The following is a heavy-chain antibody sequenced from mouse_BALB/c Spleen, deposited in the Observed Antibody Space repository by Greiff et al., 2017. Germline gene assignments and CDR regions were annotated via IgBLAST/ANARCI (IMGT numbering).Heavy chain of an antibody. Sequence: VMLVESGPGLVAPSQSLSITCTVSGFSLTGYGVNWVRQPPGKGLEWLGMIWGDGSTDYNSALKSRLSISKDNSKSQVFLKMNSLQTDDTARYYCARDRDYYGSRGAWFAYWGQGTLVTVSA. CDR3: ARDRDYYGSRGAWFAY. D-gene: IGHD1-1*01. J-gene: IGHJ3*01. CDR1: GFSLTGYG. CDR2: IWGDGST. V-gene: IGHV2-6-7*01.